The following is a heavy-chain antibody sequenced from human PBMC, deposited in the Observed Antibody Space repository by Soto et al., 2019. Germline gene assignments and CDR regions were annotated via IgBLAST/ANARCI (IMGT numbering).Heavy chain of an antibody. J-gene: IGHJ4*02. D-gene: IGHD5-18*01. Sequence: WASVKVSCKASGYTFTHYYIHWVRQAPGQGLGWMGIINPNGGVTTYAQKFRAGFTMTRDTSTSTVYMELSSLRSEDSAVYYCATSVNSAMAFDYWGQGTLGTVCS. CDR2: INPNGGVT. CDR3: ATSVNSAMAFDY. V-gene: IGHV1-46*01. CDR1: GYTFTHYY.